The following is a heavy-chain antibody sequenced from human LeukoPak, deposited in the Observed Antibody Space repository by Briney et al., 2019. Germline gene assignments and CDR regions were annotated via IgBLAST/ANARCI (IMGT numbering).Heavy chain of an antibody. CDR1: GYSISTLSN. CDR3: ARRVANAYYMDV. V-gene: IGHV4-59*01. J-gene: IGHJ6*03. CDR2: NYYSGST. D-gene: IGHD5-12*01. Sequence: SETLSLTCTVSGYSISTLSNWSWIRQPPGKGLEWIGYNYYSGSTNYNPSLKSRVTISVDTSKNQFSLKLSSVTAADTVVYYCARRVANAYYMDVWGKGTTVTVSS.